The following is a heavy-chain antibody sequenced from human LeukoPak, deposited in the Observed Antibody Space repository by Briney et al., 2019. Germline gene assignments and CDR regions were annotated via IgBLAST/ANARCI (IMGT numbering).Heavy chain of an antibody. CDR1: GFTFSSYW. D-gene: IGHD2-2*01. J-gene: IGHJ4*02. CDR2: IKQDGSEK. Sequence: PGGSPRLSCAASGFTFSSYWMHWVRQAPGKGLEWVANIKQDGSEKYYVDSVKGRFTISRDNAKNSLYLQMNSLRAEDTAVYYCASVGYCSSTSCYGGNYWGQGTLVTVSS. CDR3: ASVGYCSSTSCYGGNY. V-gene: IGHV3-7*01.